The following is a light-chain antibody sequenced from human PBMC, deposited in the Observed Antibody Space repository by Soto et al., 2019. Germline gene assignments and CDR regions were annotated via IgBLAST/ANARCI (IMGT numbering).Light chain of an antibody. CDR1: QSIGSW. V-gene: IGKV1-5*03. CDR2: KAS. Sequence: DIQMTQSPSTLSASVGDRVTITCRASQSIGSWLAWYQQKPGKAPKVLIYKASTLESGVPSRFSGSGSGTEFTLTISSLQPDDFANYYCQQYETYWTFGQGTKVEIK. CDR3: QQYETYWT. J-gene: IGKJ1*01.